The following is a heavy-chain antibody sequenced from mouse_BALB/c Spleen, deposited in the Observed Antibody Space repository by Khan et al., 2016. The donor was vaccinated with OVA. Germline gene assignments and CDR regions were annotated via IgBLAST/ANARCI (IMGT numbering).Heavy chain of an antibody. V-gene: IGHV2-3*01. D-gene: IGHD1-1*01. Sequence: QVQLKQSGPGLVAPSQSLSITCSISGFSLTTYGVNWVRQPPGKGLEGLGAILGDGSTNYNSTLKSRLIISKENSKRQVFLTLISLQTDASATYSCAKFTPDYYSMDYWYRGSSVTVSS. CDR2: ILGDGST. CDR1: GFSLTTYG. CDR3: AKFTPDYYSMDY. J-gene: IGHJ4*01.